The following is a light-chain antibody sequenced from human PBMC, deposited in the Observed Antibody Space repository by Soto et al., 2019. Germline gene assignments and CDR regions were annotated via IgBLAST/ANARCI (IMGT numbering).Light chain of an antibody. J-gene: IGKJ1*01. CDR2: KAS. V-gene: IGKV1-5*03. CDR3: QHYNSYSEA. Sequence: DIQMTQSPSTLAGSVGARVTITCRASQTISSWLAWYQQKPGKAPKLLIYKASTLKSGAPSRFSGSGSGTEFTLTISSLQPDDFATYYCQHYNSYSEAFGQGTKVELK. CDR1: QTISSW.